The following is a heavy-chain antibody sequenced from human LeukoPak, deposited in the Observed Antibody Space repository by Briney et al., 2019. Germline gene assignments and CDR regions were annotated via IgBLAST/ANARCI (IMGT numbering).Heavy chain of an antibody. Sequence: SETLSLTCTVSGGSISSSSYYWGWIRQPPGKGLEWIGSIYYSGSTYYNPSLESRVTISVDTSKNQFSLKLSSVTAADTAVYYCARIMYRTAFSHAFDIWGQGTMVTVSS. J-gene: IGHJ3*02. CDR1: GGSISSSSYY. D-gene: IGHD2-8*01. CDR3: ARIMYRTAFSHAFDI. CDR2: IYYSGST. V-gene: IGHV4-39*01.